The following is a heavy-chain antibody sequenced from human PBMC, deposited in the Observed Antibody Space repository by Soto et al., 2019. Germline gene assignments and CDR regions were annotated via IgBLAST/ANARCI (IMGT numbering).Heavy chain of an antibody. D-gene: IGHD5-12*01. Sequence: EVLLVESGGGLVKPGGSLSLSCAASGFSFTNAWVSWVRQAPGKGLEWVGRIKSKTAGETTDYAAPVKDRFTISRDDSKNTRFLQLNSLKTEDTAVYYCAANRMGYHSFDCWGQGTLVTVSS. J-gene: IGHJ4*02. CDR3: AANRMGYHSFDC. CDR1: GFSFTNAW. CDR2: IKSKTAGETT. V-gene: IGHV3-15*01.